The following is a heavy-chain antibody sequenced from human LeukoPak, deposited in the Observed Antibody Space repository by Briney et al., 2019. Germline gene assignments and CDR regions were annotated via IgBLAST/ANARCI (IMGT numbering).Heavy chain of an antibody. J-gene: IGHJ4*02. V-gene: IGHV3-23*01. Sequence: PGGSLRLSCAASGFTFSSYAMSWVRQAPGRGLEWVSNISGRGGSTYYADSVKGRFTISRDNSKNTLYLQMNSLRAEDTAGYYCARRWYFDYWGQGTLVTVSS. CDR1: GFTFSSYA. D-gene: IGHD6-13*01. CDR3: ARRWYFDY. CDR2: ISGRGGST.